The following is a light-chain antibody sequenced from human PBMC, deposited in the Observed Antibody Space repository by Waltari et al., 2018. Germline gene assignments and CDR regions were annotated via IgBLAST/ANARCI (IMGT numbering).Light chain of an antibody. CDR3: QQGDTVPPT. CDR2: AAS. J-gene: IGKJ1*01. Sequence: DVQMTQSPSSVSASVGDRLTITCRASQGISSALAWYQQKPGKAPKLLIYAASALQTGVPSRFSGSGSGTDFTLTISSLQPEDFATYYCQQGDTVPPTFGQGSKVEIK. V-gene: IGKV1-12*01. CDR1: QGISSA.